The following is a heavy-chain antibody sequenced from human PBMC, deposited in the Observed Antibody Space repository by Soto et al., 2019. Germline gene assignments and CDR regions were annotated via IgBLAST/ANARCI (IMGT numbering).Heavy chain of an antibody. CDR1: GGSSTSSY. CDR2: IYDTGISGYTPST. V-gene: IGHV4-59*01. J-gene: IGHJ6*02. CDR3: ARGEDAFFYYGLDV. Sequence: SETLSLTCTVSGGSSTSSYWSWIRRPPGKGPEWIAYIYDTGISGYTPSTSYNPSLKSRVTMSVDTSKSQFSLKLTSVTAADTAVYYCARGEDAFFYYGLDVWGQGITVTVSS.